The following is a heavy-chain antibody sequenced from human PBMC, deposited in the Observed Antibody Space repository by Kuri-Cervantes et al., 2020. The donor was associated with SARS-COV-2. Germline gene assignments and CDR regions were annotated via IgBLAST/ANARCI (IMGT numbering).Heavy chain of an antibody. CDR2: INHSGST. J-gene: IGHJ3*02. CDR1: GFSLSTSGM. Sequence: SGPTLVKPTQTLTLTCTFSGFSLSTSGMCVSWIRQPPGKGLEWIGEINHSGSTNYNPSLKSRVTISVDTSKNQFSLKLSSVTAADTAVYYCARVQPLTIFGVVIIDAFDIWGQGTMVTVSS. CDR3: ARVQPLTIFGVVIIDAFDI. D-gene: IGHD3-3*01. V-gene: IGHV4-38-2*02.